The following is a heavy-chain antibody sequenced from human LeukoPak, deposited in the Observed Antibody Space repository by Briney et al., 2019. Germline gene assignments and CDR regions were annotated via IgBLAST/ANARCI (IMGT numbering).Heavy chain of an antibody. CDR2: LRYDARNE. J-gene: IGHJ4*02. CDR1: GLVFSNYG. D-gene: IGHD5-12*01. V-gene: IGHV3-30*02. CDR3: AKDSNCGYVSVGPDY. Sequence: GGSLTLSCQTSGLVFSNYGMHWVRQAPDKGLEWVAYLRYDARNEYYADSVNGRFFISRDNSRNTLYLQMNSLRAEDTGVYSCAKDSNCGYVSVGPDYWGLGTLVTVSS.